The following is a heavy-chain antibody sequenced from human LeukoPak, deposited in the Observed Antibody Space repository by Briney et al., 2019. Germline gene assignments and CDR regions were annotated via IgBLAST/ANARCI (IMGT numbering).Heavy chain of an antibody. CDR1: VGSISSSSYY. CDR2: IYYTGST. D-gene: IGHD3-10*01. Sequence: SETLSLTCTVSVGSISSSSYYWGWIRQPPGKGLEWIGSIYYTGSTYYNPSLKSRVTISVDTSKNQFSLKLTSVTAADTAVYYCARGSGRSAGFDFWGQGTLVTVSS. V-gene: IGHV4-39*01. CDR3: ARGSGRSAGFDF. J-gene: IGHJ4*02.